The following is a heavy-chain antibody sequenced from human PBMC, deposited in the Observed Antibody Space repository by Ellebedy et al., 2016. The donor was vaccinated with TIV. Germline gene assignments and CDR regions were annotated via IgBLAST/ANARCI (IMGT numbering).Heavy chain of an antibody. J-gene: IGHJ6*02. Sequence: GGSLRLSCAASGFTFSSYGMHWVRQAPGKGLEWVALVSYDGSSNYYADSVKGRFTISRDNSKNTLSLQMNSLRGEDSAVYYFARDAVQRYFYGVGVWGQGTTVNVSS. CDR1: GFTFSSYG. CDR3: ARDAVQRYFYGVGV. CDR2: VSYDGSSN. V-gene: IGHV3-30*03. D-gene: IGHD1-1*01.